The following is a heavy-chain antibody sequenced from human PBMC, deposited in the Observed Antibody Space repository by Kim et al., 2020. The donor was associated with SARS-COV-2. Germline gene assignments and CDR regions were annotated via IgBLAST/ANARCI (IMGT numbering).Heavy chain of an antibody. J-gene: IGHJ3*02. V-gene: IGHV1-69*01. D-gene: IGHD1-7*01. CDR3: ASYRGNWNYGGGAFDI. Sequence: KFQGRVTITADESTSTAYMELSSLRSEDTAVYYCASYRGNWNYGGGAFDIWGQGTMVTVSS.